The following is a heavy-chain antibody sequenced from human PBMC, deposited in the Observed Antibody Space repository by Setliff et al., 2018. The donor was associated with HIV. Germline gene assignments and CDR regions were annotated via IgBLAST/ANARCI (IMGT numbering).Heavy chain of an antibody. CDR2: IYYTGST. CDR1: GGSIGASY. CDR3: ARAGSGYDLNYNYFDP. J-gene: IGHJ5*02. Sequence: SETLSLTCSLSGGSIGASYWSWIRQSPGKELEWIAYIYYTGSTGYNPSLKSRVTISVDTSKNQFFLKLTSVTAADTAVYYCARAGSGYDLNYNYFDPWGQGTLVTVSS. D-gene: IGHD5-12*01. V-gene: IGHV4-59*01.